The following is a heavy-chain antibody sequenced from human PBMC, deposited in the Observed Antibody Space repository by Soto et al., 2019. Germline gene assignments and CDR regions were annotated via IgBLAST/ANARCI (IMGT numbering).Heavy chain of an antibody. CDR1: GGSISSSSYY. J-gene: IGHJ6*02. V-gene: IGHV4-39*01. Sequence: SETLSLTCTVSGGSISSSSYYWGWIRQPPGKGLEWIGSIYYSGSTYYNPSLKSRVTISVDTSKNQFSLKLSSVTAADTAVYYCARVIAAAAPYYYYGMDVWGQGTTVTVSS. CDR3: ARVIAAAAPYYYYGMDV. CDR2: IYYSGST. D-gene: IGHD6-13*01.